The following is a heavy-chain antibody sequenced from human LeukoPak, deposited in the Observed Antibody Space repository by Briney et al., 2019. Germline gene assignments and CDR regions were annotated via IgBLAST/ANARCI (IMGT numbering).Heavy chain of an antibody. J-gene: IGHJ4*02. V-gene: IGHV3-30*04. Sequence: GGSLRLSCAASGFTFSSYAMHWVRQAPGKGLEWVAVISYDGSNKYYADSVKGRFTISRDNSKNTLYLQMNSLRAEDTAVYYCARDGFAPRFDYWGQGTLVTVSS. CDR3: ARDGFAPRFDY. D-gene: IGHD2-21*01. CDR2: ISYDGSNK. CDR1: GFTFSSYA.